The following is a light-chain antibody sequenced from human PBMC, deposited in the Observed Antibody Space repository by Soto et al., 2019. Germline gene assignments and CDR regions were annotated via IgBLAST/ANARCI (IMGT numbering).Light chain of an antibody. Sequence: DIQMTQSPSTLSASVGDGVTITCRASQTISSWLAWYQQKPGKAPKLLIYQASSLKSGVPSRFSGSGSGTEFTLTISSLQPDDFATYYCQQYITYSRTFGQGTKVEIK. CDR1: QTISSW. J-gene: IGKJ1*01. V-gene: IGKV1-5*03. CDR2: QAS. CDR3: QQYITYSRT.